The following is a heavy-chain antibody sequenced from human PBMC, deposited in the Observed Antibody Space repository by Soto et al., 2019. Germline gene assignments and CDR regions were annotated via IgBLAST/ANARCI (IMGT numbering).Heavy chain of an antibody. J-gene: IGHJ6*02. D-gene: IGHD2-2*02. Sequence: QVQLVQSGAEVKKPGSSVKVSCKASGGTFNSNTISWVRQAPGQGLEWMGRIIPILGGTNYAQKFQGRVTXXAXRXXASVYMELRRLRAADAAVYYCASQCGCYTFCGMDVWGQGTTVTVSS. CDR2: IIPILGGT. V-gene: IGHV1-69*02. CDR3: ASQCGCYTFCGMDV. CDR1: GGTFNSNT.